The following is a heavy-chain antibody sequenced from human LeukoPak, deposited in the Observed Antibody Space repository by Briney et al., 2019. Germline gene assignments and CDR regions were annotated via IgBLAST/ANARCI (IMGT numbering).Heavy chain of an antibody. J-gene: IGHJ4*02. Sequence: GGSLRLSCAASGFTFSSYAMHWVRQAPGKGLEWVAVISYDGSNKYYADSVKGRFTISRDNSKNTLYLQMNSLRAEDTAVYYCARPEGWGLQATEPFDYWGQGTLVTVSS. CDR1: GFTFSSYA. D-gene: IGHD1-26*01. CDR3: ARPEGWGLQATEPFDY. CDR2: ISYDGSNK. V-gene: IGHV3-30-3*01.